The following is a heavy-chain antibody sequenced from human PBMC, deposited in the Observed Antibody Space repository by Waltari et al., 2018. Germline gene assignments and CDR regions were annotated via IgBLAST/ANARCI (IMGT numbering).Heavy chain of an antibody. CDR2: IYYSGST. J-gene: IGHJ4*02. D-gene: IGHD1-26*01. CDR1: GGSISSSSYY. V-gene: IGHV4-39*01. CDR3: ARSEVGATIYCDY. Sequence: QLQLQESGPGLVKPSETLSLTCTVSGGSISSSSYYWGWIRQPPGKGLGWIGCIYYSGSTYYNPALKSRVTISVDTSKNQFSLKLSSATAADTAVYYCARSEVGATIYCDYWGQGTLVTVSS.